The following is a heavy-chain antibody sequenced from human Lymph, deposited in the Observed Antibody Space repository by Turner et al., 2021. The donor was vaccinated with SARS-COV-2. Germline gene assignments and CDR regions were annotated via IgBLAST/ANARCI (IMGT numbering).Heavy chain of an antibody. Sequence: EVQLVESGGGLVQPGGSLRLSCAASGITVSRNYMSWVRQAPGKGLEWVSVIYSGGSSYYADSVKGRFTISRHNSKNTLYLQINSLRAEDTAVYYCARDLDTAGGMDVWGQGTTVTVSS. J-gene: IGHJ6*02. D-gene: IGHD5-18*01. CDR3: ARDLDTAGGMDV. CDR2: IYSGGSS. CDR1: GITVSRNY. V-gene: IGHV3-53*04.